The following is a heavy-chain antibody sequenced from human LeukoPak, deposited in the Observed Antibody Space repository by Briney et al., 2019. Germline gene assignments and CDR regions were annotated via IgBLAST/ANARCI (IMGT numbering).Heavy chain of an antibody. CDR1: GVSFRGYY. D-gene: IGHD3-22*01. Sequence: SETLSLTCAVYGVSFRGYYWSWLRQPPGKGLEWIGEIYHSGSTNYNPSLKSRVTISVDTSKNQFSLKLSSVTAADTAVYYCVRGGYIYDSSGYYARFDYWGQGTLVTVSS. CDR2: IYHSGST. V-gene: IGHV4-34*01. J-gene: IGHJ4*02. CDR3: VRGGYIYDSSGYYARFDY.